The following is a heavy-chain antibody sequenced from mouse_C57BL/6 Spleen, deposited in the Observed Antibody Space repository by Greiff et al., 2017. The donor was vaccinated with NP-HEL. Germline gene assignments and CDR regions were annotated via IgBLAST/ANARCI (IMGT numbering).Heavy chain of an antibody. V-gene: IGHV1-52*01. J-gene: IGHJ4*01. CDR3: GPSTTVPYAMDY. CDR1: GYTFTSYW. CDR2: IDPSDSET. Sequence: VQLQQPGAELVRPGSSVKLSCKASGYTFTSYWMHWVKQRPIQGLEWIGNIDPSDSETHYNQKFKDKATLTVDKSSSTAYMQLSSLTSEDSAVYYCGPSTTVPYAMDYWGQGTSVTVSS. D-gene: IGHD2-13*01.